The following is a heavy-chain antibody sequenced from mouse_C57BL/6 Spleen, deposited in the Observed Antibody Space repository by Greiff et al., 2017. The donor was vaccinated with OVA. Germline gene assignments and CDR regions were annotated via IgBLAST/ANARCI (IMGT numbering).Heavy chain of an antibody. J-gene: IGHJ3*01. CDR1: GYTFTTYP. Sequence: VQLQQSGAELVKPGASVKMSCKASGYTFTTYPIEWMKQNHGKSLEWIGNFHPYNDDTKYNEKFKGKATLTADKSSSTAYMQLSSLTSEDSAVYFCATYGNFAWFAYWGQGTLVTVSA. CDR3: ATYGNFAWFAY. V-gene: IGHV1-47*01. D-gene: IGHD2-1*01. CDR2: FHPYNDDT.